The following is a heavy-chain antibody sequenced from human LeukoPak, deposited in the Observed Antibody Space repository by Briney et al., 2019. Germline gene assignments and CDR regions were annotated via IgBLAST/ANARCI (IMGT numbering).Heavy chain of an antibody. CDR1: GVSFSGYY. Sequence: SETLSLTCAVHGVSFSGYYWSWLRQPPGKGLEWIGEINHSGSTNYNPSLKSRVTISVDTSKNQFSLKLSSVTAADTAVYYCARHQLEPHFDYWGQGTLVTVSS. J-gene: IGHJ4*02. CDR3: ARHQLEPHFDY. D-gene: IGHD1-1*01. V-gene: IGHV4-34*01. CDR2: INHSGST.